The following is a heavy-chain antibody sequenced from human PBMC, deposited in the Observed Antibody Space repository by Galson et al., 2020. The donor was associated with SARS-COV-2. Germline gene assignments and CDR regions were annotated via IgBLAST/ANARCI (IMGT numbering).Heavy chain of an antibody. J-gene: IGHJ4*02. V-gene: IGHV3-74*01. D-gene: IGHD3-16*01. CDR2: IKSDGSNI. CDR1: GFAFSNYW. Sequence: GGSLRLSCAASGFAFSNYWMHWLRQAPGKGLVWVSRIKSDGSNISYADSVKGRFTISRDNAKNTLYLQMNSLRSEDTALYYCAGALGIWGQGALVTVSS. CDR3: AGALGI.